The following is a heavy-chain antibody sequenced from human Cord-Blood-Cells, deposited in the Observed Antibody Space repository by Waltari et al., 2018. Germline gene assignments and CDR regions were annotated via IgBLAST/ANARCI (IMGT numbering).Heavy chain of an antibody. Sequence: QVQLQQWGAGLLKPSETLSLTCAVYVGSFSGYYWSWIRQPPGKGLEWIGEINHSGSTNYNPSLKSRVTISVDTSKNQFSLKLSSVTAADTAVYYCARGAAAGTHDCWGQGTLVTVSS. D-gene: IGHD6-13*01. J-gene: IGHJ4*02. CDR1: VGSFSGYY. CDR3: ARGAAAGTHDC. CDR2: INHSGST. V-gene: IGHV4-34*01.